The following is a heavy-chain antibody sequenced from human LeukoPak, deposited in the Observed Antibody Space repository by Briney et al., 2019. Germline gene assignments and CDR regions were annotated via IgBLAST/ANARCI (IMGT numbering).Heavy chain of an antibody. V-gene: IGHV4-34*01. Sequence: GSLRLSCAASGFTVSSNYMSWIRQPPGKGLEWIGEINHSGSTNYNPSLKSRVTISVDTSKNQFSLKLSSVTAADTAVYYCARGETGTTFFDYWGQGTLVTVSS. J-gene: IGHJ4*02. CDR1: GFTVSSNY. D-gene: IGHD1-1*01. CDR3: ARGETGTTFFDY. CDR2: INHSGST.